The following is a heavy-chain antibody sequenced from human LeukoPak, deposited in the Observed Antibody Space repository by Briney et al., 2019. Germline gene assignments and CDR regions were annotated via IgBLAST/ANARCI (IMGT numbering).Heavy chain of an antibody. J-gene: IGHJ4*02. CDR3: ARGVGLDFDH. D-gene: IGHD3-10*01. CDR1: GGSISSYY. V-gene: IGHV4-4*07. CDR2: MYSSGST. Sequence: SETLSLTCTVSGGSISSYYWSWIRQPAGQGLEWIGRMYSSGSTNYNPSLKSRVTMSADTSKNQFSLKLTSVTAADTAVYYCARGVGLDFDHWGQGTLVTVSS.